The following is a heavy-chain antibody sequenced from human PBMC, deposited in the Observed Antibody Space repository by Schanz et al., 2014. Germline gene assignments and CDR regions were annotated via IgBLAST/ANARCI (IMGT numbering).Heavy chain of an antibody. CDR2: ISPYNGNT. D-gene: IGHD5-12*01. Sequence: QVQLVQSGAEVKKPGASVKVSCKASGYTFTSYGISWVRQAPGQGLEWMGWISPYNGNTNYAQKLQGRVTMTRNTSISTAYMELSSLRSEDTAVYYCARGGGPEDVFDIWGQGTMVTVSS. J-gene: IGHJ3*02. CDR3: ARGGGPEDVFDI. V-gene: IGHV1-18*01. CDR1: GYTFTSYG.